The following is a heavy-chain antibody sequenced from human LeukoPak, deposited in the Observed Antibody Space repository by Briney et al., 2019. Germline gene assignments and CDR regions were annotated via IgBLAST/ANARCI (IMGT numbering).Heavy chain of an antibody. CDR3: ARDRRIVGAKGRYFDY. D-gene: IGHD1-26*01. V-gene: IGHV3-7*01. Sequence: PGGSLRLSCVASGFTFSFYWMAWVRQAPGKGLEWVANIKQDGSEKYYVDSARGRFTISRDNAKNSLYLQMNSLRAEDTAVYYCARDRRIVGAKGRYFDYWGQGTLVTVSS. J-gene: IGHJ4*02. CDR2: IKQDGSEK. CDR1: GFTFSFYW.